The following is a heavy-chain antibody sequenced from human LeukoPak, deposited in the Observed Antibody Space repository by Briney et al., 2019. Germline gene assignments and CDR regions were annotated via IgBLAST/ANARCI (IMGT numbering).Heavy chain of an antibody. CDR3: ARSIAAAGTDWFDP. CDR1: GGSFSGYY. V-gene: IGHV4-34*01. CDR2: INHSGST. Sequence: SETLSLTCAVYGGSFSGYYWSWIRQPPGKGLEWIGEINHSGSTNYNPSLKSRVTISVDTSKNQFSLKLSSVTAADTAVYYCARSIAAAGTDWFDPWGQGTLVTVSS. D-gene: IGHD6-13*01. J-gene: IGHJ5*02.